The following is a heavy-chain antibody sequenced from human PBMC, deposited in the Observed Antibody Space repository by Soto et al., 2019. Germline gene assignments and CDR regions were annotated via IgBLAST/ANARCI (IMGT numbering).Heavy chain of an antibody. CDR3: AHSGMATSNGYFDY. CDR1: GFSLSTSGVG. J-gene: IGHJ4*02. D-gene: IGHD5-12*01. V-gene: IGHV2-5*02. Sequence: GSGPTLVNPTQTLTLTCTFSGFSLSTSGVGVGWIRQPPGKALEWLAVMYWDDDKRYSPFLKTRLTITKDTSKNQVVLTITNVDPVDTAKYFCAHSGMATSNGYFDYWGQGTLVTVSS. CDR2: MYWDDDK.